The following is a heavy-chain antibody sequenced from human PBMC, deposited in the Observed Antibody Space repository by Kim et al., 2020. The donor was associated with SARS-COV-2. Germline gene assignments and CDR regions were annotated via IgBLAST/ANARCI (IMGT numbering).Heavy chain of an antibody. CDR3: ARRVRLGLYYFDY. Sequence: SETLSLTCTVSGGSISSTTYYWGWIRQPPGRGLEWVGSIYYSGSTYYTPSLKSRVTISVDTSKNQFSLKLSSVTAADTAVYYCARRVRLGLYYFDYWGQGTLVIVSS. V-gene: IGHV4-39*01. CDR1: GGSISSTTYY. J-gene: IGHJ4*02. D-gene: IGHD2-2*02. CDR2: IYYSGST.